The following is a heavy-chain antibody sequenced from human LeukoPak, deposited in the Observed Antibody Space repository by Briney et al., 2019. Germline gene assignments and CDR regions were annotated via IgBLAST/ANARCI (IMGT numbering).Heavy chain of an antibody. CDR1: GGSISSSSYY. J-gene: IGHJ4*02. CDR2: IYYSGST. Sequence: PSETLSLTCTVSGGSISSSSYYWGWIRQPPGNGLEWIGSIYYSGSTYYNPSLKSRVTISVDTSKNQFSLKLSSVTAADTAVYYCAAGIVGATTFFGYWGQGTLVTVSA. D-gene: IGHD1-26*01. V-gene: IGHV4-39*01. CDR3: AAGIVGATTFFGY.